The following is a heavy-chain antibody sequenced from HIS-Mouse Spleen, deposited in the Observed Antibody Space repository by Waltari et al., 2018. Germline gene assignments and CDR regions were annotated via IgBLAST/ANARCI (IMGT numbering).Heavy chain of an antibody. CDR1: GVTLSSFG. CDR2: IWYDGSNK. J-gene: IGHJ4*02. CDR3: AKVGHSSSWYYFDY. Sequence: QVQLVESGGGVVQPGRSLRLPCAASGVTLSSFGMIWGLQAPGKGLEWVAVIWYDGSNKYYADSVKGRFTISRDNSKNTLYLQMNSLRAEDTAVYYCAKVGHSSSWYYFDYWGQGTLVTVSS. V-gene: IGHV3-33*06. D-gene: IGHD6-13*01.